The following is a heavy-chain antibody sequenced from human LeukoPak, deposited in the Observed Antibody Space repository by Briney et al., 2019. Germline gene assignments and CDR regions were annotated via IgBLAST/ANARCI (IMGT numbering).Heavy chain of an antibody. V-gene: IGHV3-21*01. J-gene: IGHJ4*02. Sequence: PGGSLRLSCAASGFTFSSYSMNWVRQAPGKGLEWVSSISSSSSYIYYADSVKGRFTISRDNAKNSLYLQMNSLRAEDTAVYYCARAQKTIVVVPAAILDYWGQGTLVTVSS. D-gene: IGHD2-2*01. CDR2: ISSSSSYI. CDR1: GFTFSSYS. CDR3: ARAQKTIVVVPAAILDY.